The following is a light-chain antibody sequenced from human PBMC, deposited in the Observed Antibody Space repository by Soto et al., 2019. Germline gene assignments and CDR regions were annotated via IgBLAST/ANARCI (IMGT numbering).Light chain of an antibody. CDR1: QNVLSD. CDR3: QQYRSWPRT. CDR2: GAT. Sequence: EILLTQSPVTLSVSPGETATLSCRASQNVLSDLARYQQKPGQAPRLLVYGATTRATDAPAKFRGSGSGTEFSLTISSLQSEDFATYYCQQYRSWPRTFGQGSKVEI. J-gene: IGKJ1*01. V-gene: IGKV3-15*01.